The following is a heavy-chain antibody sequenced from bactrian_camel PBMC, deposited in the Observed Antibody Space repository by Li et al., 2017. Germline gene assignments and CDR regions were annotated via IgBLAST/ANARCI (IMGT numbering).Heavy chain of an antibody. CDR2: LATDGQT. V-gene: IGHV3S6*01. J-gene: IGHJ6*01. CDR3: AADLVPYRSNCGLHPTNPLRTDFNY. CDR1: GYTHRGYW. Sequence: HVQLVESGGGSVQAGGSLNLSCAASGYTHRGYWSAWFRQAPGKEREGVAVLATDGQTTYADSVKGRFTISKDNAKNIIYLQMNSLKPEDTAMYYCAADLVPYRSNCGLHPTNPLRTDFNYWGQGTQVTVS. D-gene: IGHD1*01.